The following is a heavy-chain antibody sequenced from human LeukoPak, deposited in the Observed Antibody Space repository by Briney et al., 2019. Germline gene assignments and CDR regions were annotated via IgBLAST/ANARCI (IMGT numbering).Heavy chain of an antibody. Sequence: GASVKVSCKASGGTFSSYAISWVRQAPGQGLEWMGGIIPIFGTANYAQKFQGRVTITADESTSTAYMELSSLRSEDTAVYYCAKRASYPTYVAFDIWGQGTMVTVSS. D-gene: IGHD1-1*01. CDR2: IIPIFGTA. CDR1: GGTFSSYA. CDR3: AKRASYPTYVAFDI. J-gene: IGHJ3*02. V-gene: IGHV1-69*13.